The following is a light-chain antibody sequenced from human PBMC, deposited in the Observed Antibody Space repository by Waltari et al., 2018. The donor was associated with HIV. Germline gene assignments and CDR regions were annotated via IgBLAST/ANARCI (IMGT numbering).Light chain of an antibody. CDR1: QSVLHSSNRNNY. Sequence: DIVMTQSPDSLVVSLGERATINCKSSQSVLHSSNRNNYLAWYHQKPGQPPKLLIYWASSRGSGVPDRFSGSGSGTDFTLTISSLQAEDVAVYYCQQYFSNPRTFGQGTKVEIK. CDR3: QQYFSNPRT. V-gene: IGKV4-1*01. CDR2: WAS. J-gene: IGKJ1*01.